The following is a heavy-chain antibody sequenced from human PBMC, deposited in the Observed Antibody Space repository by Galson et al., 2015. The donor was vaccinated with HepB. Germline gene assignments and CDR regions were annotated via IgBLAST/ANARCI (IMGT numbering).Heavy chain of an antibody. D-gene: IGHD4-11*01. CDR2: ISNSGVTT. CDR1: GFTCSDYA. CDR3: AKALNSNPKYCFDS. J-gene: IGHJ4*02. Sequence: SLRLSCAASGFTCSDYAMSWVRQAPGKGLEWVSGISNSGVTTYYADSVKGRFTISRDNSKNTLYLQMNSLRAEDTAVYYCAKALNSNPKYCFDSWGQGTLVTVSS. V-gene: IGHV3-23*01.